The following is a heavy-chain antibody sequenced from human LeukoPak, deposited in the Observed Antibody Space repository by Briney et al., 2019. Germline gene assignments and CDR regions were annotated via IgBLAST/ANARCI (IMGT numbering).Heavy chain of an antibody. Sequence: KPSETLSLTCTVSGGSISSSSYYWSWIRQPAGKGLEWIGHIYTSGSTNYNPSLKSRVTMSVDTSKNQFSLKLTSVTAADTAVYYCARETAVAGKSIDYWGQETLVTVSS. V-gene: IGHV4-61*09. J-gene: IGHJ4*02. CDR3: ARETAVAGKSIDY. CDR2: IYTSGST. D-gene: IGHD6-19*01. CDR1: GGSISSSSYY.